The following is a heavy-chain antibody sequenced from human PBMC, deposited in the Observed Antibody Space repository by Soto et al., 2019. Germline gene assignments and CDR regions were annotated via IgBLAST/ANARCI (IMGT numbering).Heavy chain of an antibody. CDR1: GFTFSSYA. V-gene: IGHV3-30-3*01. J-gene: IGHJ4*02. Sequence: QPGGSLRLSCAASGFTFSSYAMHWVRQAPGKGLEWVAVISYDGSNKYYADSVKGRFTISRDNAKNSLYLQMNSLRAEDTAVYYCARTPYYYDSSGPSDYWGQGTLVTVSS. D-gene: IGHD3-22*01. CDR2: ISYDGSNK. CDR3: ARTPYYYDSSGPSDY.